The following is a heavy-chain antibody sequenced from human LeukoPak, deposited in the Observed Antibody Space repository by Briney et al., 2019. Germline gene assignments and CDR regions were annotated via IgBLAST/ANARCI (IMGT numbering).Heavy chain of an antibody. CDR3: ANTYGSYGCDY. D-gene: IGHD5-18*01. J-gene: IGHJ4*02. V-gene: IGHV3-7*01. Sequence: GGSLRLSCAASGFTFSSYWMSWVRQAPGKGLEWVANIKQDGSEKYYVDSVKGRFTISRDNSKNTLYLQMNSLRAEDTAVYYCANTYGSYGCDYWGQGTLVTVSS. CDR1: GFTFSSYW. CDR2: IKQDGSEK.